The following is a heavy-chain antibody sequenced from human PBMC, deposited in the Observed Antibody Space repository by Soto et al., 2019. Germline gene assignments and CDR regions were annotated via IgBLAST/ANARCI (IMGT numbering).Heavy chain of an antibody. CDR2: ISYDGSNK. J-gene: IGHJ6*02. CDR1: GFTFSSYG. V-gene: IGHV3-30*18. CDR3: AKDVVIWSGPYGMDV. Sequence: PVGSLRLSCAAPGFTFSSYGMHWVRQAPGKGLEWVAVISYDGSNKYYADSVKGRFTISRDNSKNTLYLQMNSLRAEDTAVYYCAKDVVIWSGPYGMDVWGQGTTVPVSS. D-gene: IGHD3-3*01.